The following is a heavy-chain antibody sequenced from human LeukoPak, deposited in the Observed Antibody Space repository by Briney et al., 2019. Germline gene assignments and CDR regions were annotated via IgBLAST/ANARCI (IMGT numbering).Heavy chain of an antibody. J-gene: IGHJ4*02. D-gene: IGHD6-19*01. V-gene: IGHV4-59*01. CDR1: GGSISSYY. CDR2: IYYSGST. Sequence: SETLSLTCTVSGGSISSYYWSWIRHPPGKGLEWIGYIYYSGSTNYNPSLKSRVTISVDTSKNQFSLKLSSVTAADTAVYYCARDTSSGWYDYWGQGTLVTVSS. CDR3: ARDTSSGWYDY.